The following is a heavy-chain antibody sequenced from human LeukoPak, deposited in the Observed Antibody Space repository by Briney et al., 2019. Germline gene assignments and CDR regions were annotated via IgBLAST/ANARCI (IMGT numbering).Heavy chain of an antibody. CDR3: ARGRGSGSYNNYYYIDV. Sequence: GGSLRLSCAASGFTVISNYMTWVRQAPGKGLERVSVIYSFNTTYYADSVNGRFTIFRDTSKNTLHLQMDRLRAEDTAVYYCARGRGSGSYNNYYYIDVWGKGATVTVS. D-gene: IGHD3-10*01. J-gene: IGHJ6*03. V-gene: IGHV3-53*01. CDR2: IYSFNTT. CDR1: GFTVISNY.